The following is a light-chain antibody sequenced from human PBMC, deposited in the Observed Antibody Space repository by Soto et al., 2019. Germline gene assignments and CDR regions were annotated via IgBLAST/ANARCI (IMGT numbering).Light chain of an antibody. CDR3: QQLERYPTAT. V-gene: IGKV1-9*01. CDR2: DAS. J-gene: IGKJ4*01. CDR1: QDISDY. Sequence: DIQLTQSPSFLSASVGDRVTITCRASQDISDYLAWYQQKPGKAPKLLIYDASTLQSGVPSRFSGSGSGTEFTLTISSLQPEDFATYYCQQLERYPTATFGGGTKVDSK.